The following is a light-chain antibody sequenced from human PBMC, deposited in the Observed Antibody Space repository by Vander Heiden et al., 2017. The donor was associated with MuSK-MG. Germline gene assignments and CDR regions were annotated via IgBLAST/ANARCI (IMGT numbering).Light chain of an antibody. J-gene: IGLJ3*02. CDR2: SNN. CDR3: AAWDDSLSGPW. V-gene: IGLV1-47*02. Sequence: QSVLTQPPSASGTPVQRVTISCSGSSSNIGSNYVFWYQQLPGTAPKLLIYSNNQRPSGVPARFSGSTSGTSASLAISGLRSEDEADYYCAAWDDSLSGPWFGGGTKLTVL. CDR1: SSNIGSNY.